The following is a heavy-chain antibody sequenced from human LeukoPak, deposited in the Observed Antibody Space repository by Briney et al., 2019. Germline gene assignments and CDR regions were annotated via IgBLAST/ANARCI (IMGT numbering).Heavy chain of an antibody. V-gene: IGHV1-2*02. Sequence: ASVKVSCKASGYTFTNYYMHWVRQAPGQGLEWMGWINPNSGGTNYAQKFQGRVTMTRDTSISTAYMELSRLRSDDTAVYYCARADYDGSGSYYIGNWFDPWGQGTLVTVSS. J-gene: IGHJ5*02. CDR1: GYTFTNYY. D-gene: IGHD3-10*01. CDR3: ARADYDGSGSYYIGNWFDP. CDR2: INPNSGGT.